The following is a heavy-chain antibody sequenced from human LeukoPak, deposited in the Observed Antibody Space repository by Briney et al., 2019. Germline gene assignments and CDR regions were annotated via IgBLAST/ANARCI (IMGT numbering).Heavy chain of an antibody. CDR3: ARETLEGKFDP. V-gene: IGHV4-59*01. CDR1: AGSIRNYY. D-gene: IGHD1-1*01. J-gene: IGHJ5*02. Sequence: PSETLSLTCNISAGSIRNYYWTWFRQPPGKGLEWIGYVYYSGSTNYNPSLKSRATISMDTSKNQFSLKLSSVTAADTAVYYCARETLEGKFDPWGQGILVTVSS. CDR2: VYYSGST.